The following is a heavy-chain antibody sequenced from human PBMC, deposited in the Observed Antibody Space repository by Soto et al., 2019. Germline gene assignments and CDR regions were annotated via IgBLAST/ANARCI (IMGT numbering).Heavy chain of an antibody. D-gene: IGHD3-22*01. CDR1: GFTVSSNY. V-gene: IGHV3-53*01. J-gene: IGHJ1*01. CDR2: IYRGGST. CDR3: ARDQVESGYPEYFQH. Sequence: EVQLVESGGGLIQPGGSLRLSCAASGFTVSSNYMSCVRQAPGNGLEWVSVIYRGGSTYYADSVKGRFTISRDNSKNTLYLQMNSLRAEDTAVYYCARDQVESGYPEYFQHWGQGPLVTVSS.